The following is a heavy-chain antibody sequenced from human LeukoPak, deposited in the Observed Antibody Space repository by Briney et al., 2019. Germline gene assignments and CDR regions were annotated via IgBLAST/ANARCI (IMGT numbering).Heavy chain of an antibody. V-gene: IGHV3-74*01. Sequence: PGGSLILSCAASGFTFSSYWMHWVRQAPGKGLVWVSRINTDGSSVTYAEFVKGRFTISRDNAKNTLYLQMNSLRAEDTAVYYCLRTTLGPAGAIDYWGQGTLVAVSS. CDR1: GFTFSSYW. CDR2: INTDGSSV. CDR3: LRTTLGPAGAIDY. J-gene: IGHJ4*02. D-gene: IGHD2-2*01.